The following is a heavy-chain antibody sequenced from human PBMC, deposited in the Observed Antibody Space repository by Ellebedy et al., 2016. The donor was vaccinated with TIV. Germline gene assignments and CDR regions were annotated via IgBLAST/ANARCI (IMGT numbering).Heavy chain of an antibody. J-gene: IGHJ5*02. D-gene: IGHD4-17*01. Sequence: GGSLRLSCAASDSTIRRYWISWAPQTPGKWLELVAITFQDGGVQYYVDSVKGRFTISRDNTDNSLFLQMNSLRAEDTAVYYCARRGSYGDYAVQINSWFETWGRGTLVAVSS. CDR2: TFQDGGVQ. CDR1: DSTIRRYW. V-gene: IGHV3-7*01. CDR3: ARRGSYGDYAVQINSWFET.